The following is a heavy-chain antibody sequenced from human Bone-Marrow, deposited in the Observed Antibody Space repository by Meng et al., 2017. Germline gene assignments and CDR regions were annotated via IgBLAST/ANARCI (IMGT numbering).Heavy chain of an antibody. Sequence: ASVKVSCKASGYTFTGYYMHWVRQAPGQGLEWMGWINPNSGGTNYAQKFQGRVTMTRDTSISTAYMELSRLRSDDTAVYYCARKWYGSGWRDDAFAIWGQGKTVT. CDR1: GYTFTGYY. D-gene: IGHD6-19*01. J-gene: IGHJ3*02. CDR2: INPNSGGT. V-gene: IGHV1-2*02. CDR3: ARKWYGSGWRDDAFAI.